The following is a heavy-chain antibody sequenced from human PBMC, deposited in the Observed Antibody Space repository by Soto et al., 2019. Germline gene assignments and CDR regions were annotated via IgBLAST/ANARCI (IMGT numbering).Heavy chain of an antibody. D-gene: IGHD3-10*02. V-gene: IGHV3-23*01. CDR3: AKAALFGVSTTWYDY. J-gene: IGHJ4*02. CDR2: ISGSGGST. CDR1: GFTFSSYA. Sequence: GGSLRLSCAASGFTFSSYAMSWVRQAPGKGLEWVSTISGSGGSTYYADSVKGRFTISRDNSKNTLYLQMNSLRAEDTALYYCAKAALFGVSTTWYDYWAQGTLVTVSS.